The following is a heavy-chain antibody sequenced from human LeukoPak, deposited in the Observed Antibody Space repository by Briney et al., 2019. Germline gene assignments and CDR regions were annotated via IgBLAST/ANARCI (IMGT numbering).Heavy chain of an antibody. Sequence: PGGSLRLSCVASGFPFSSYWMTWVRQAPGKGLEGVANIKQGGSKKSYVDSVKGRFTISRDNAKNSLYLQMNSLRAEDTAIYYCTRVGYIDEGIDYWGQGTLVTVSS. CDR2: IKQGGSKK. D-gene: IGHD5-24*01. CDR3: TRVGYIDEGIDY. V-gene: IGHV3-7*04. J-gene: IGHJ4*02. CDR1: GFPFSSYW.